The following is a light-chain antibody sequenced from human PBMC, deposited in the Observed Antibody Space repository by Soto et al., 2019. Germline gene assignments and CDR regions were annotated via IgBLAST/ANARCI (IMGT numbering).Light chain of an antibody. Sequence: QSVLTQPPSVSGAPGQRVTISCTGSSSNIGADYDVHWYQQLPGTAPKLLIYDNTNRPSGVPDRFSGSKSGTSASLAITGLQAEDEADYYCHVWDSGSDHHVFGSGTKLTVL. CDR1: SSNIGADYD. CDR3: HVWDSGSDHHV. CDR2: DNT. V-gene: IGLV1-40*01. J-gene: IGLJ1*01.